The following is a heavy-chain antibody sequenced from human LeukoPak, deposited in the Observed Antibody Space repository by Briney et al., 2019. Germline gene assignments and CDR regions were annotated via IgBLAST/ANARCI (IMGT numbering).Heavy chain of an antibody. CDR2: ITGTGAGYST. J-gene: IGHJ4*02. CDR3: AKDRGGTGNAYYFDS. D-gene: IGHD7-27*01. Sequence: GGSLRLSCAASGFTFSTYAMSWVRQAPGKGLEWVSAITGTGAGYSTYYADSVKGRFTISRDNSKNTQYLQMNSLGAEETAVYYCAKDRGGTGNAYYFDSWGQGALVTVSS. CDR1: GFTFSTYA. V-gene: IGHV3-23*01.